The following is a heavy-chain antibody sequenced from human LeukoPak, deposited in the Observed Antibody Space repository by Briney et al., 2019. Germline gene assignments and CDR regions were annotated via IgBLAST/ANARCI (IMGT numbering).Heavy chain of an antibody. CDR1: GFTFSTAW. V-gene: IGHV3-74*01. CDR3: ATDAGHGFSF. CDR2: IYNDGSDT. Sequence: GGSLRHSCAASGFTFSTAWMHWVRQAPGKGLVWVSRIYNDGSDTTYADSVAGRFTISRDNAKNTLYLQMNSLRAEDTAVYYCATDAGHGFSFWGQGTMVTVSS. D-gene: IGHD5-24*01. J-gene: IGHJ3*01.